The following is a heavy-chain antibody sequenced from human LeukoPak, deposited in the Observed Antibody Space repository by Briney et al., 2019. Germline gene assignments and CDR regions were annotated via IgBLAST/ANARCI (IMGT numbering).Heavy chain of an antibody. CDR3: TTDTYYPHAFDI. Sequence: PGGSLRLSCAASGFTFSNAWMSWVRQAPGKVLEWVGRIKSRTDGGTTDYAAPVKGRFTISRDDSKNTLYLQMNSLKTEDTAVYYCTTDTYYPHAFDIWGQGTMVTVSS. J-gene: IGHJ3*02. CDR1: GFTFSNAW. V-gene: IGHV3-15*01. D-gene: IGHD3-10*01. CDR2: IKSRTDGGTT.